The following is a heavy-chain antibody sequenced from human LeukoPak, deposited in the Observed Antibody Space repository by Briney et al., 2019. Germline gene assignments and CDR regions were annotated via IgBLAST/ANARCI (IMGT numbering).Heavy chain of an antibody. J-gene: IGHJ4*02. Sequence: ASVKVSCKASGYTSTGYYMHWVRQAPGQGLEWMGWINPNSGGTNYAQKFQGRVTMTRDTSTSTVYMELSSLRSEDTAVYYCARGELVDYWGQGTLVTVSS. V-gene: IGHV1-2*02. CDR1: GYTSTGYY. D-gene: IGHD1-26*01. CDR2: INPNSGGT. CDR3: ARGELVDY.